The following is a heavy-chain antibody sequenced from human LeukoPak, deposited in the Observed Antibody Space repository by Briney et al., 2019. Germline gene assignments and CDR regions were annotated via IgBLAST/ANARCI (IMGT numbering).Heavy chain of an antibody. J-gene: IGHJ6*02. Sequence: GASVKVSCKASGYTFTSYYMHWVRQAPGKGLEWVSDISDSGVYIYYADSVKGRFTISRDNSKNTLYLQMIGLRADDTAVYYCAKDRDSGSYYYYYGMDVWGQGTTATVSS. V-gene: IGHV3-23*01. CDR2: ISDSGVYI. D-gene: IGHD1-26*01. CDR1: GYTFTSYY. CDR3: AKDRDSGSYYYYYGMDV.